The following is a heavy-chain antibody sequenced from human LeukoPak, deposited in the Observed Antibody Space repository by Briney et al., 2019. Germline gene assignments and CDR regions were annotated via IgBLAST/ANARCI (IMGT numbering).Heavy chain of an antibody. CDR2: IDIAGAT. J-gene: IGHJ4*02. CDR3: ARETSGSGIKPLDF. D-gene: IGHD3-10*01. CDR1: GFTFSNYD. Sequence: LSGGSLRLSCAPSGFTFSNYDMHWVRQSTGKCIEWVLAIDIAGATSYPGSVKGRFTNSRENAKNSLYLQMNSLRAGDTAVYYCARETSGSGIKPLDFWGQGTLVTVSS. V-gene: IGHV3-13*04.